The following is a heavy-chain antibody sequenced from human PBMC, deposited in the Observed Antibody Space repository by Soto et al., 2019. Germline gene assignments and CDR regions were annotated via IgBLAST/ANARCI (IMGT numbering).Heavy chain of an antibody. CDR1: GGSISGDH. J-gene: IGHJ3*02. D-gene: IGHD3-22*01. CDR3: ASGFYDSRGYSEAFDI. Sequence: PSETLSLTCTVSGGSISGDHWYCIRQPPGKGLEGIAYVSSSGSTKYNPSLKSRVTISIDTTKNQFSLRLSSVTAADTAVYYCASGFYDSRGYSEAFDIWGQGTKVTVS. CDR2: VSSSGST. V-gene: IGHV4-59*01.